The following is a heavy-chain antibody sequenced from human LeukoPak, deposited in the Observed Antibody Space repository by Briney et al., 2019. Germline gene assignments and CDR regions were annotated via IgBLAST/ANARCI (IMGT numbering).Heavy chain of an antibody. CDR3: AKDFRSGYSAHFDY. CDR1: GFTFRSHA. CDR2: IYENGGTT. Sequence: GGSLRLSCVGSGFTFRSHAMSWVRQAPEKGLEFVSGIYENGGTTYYADSVKGRFSISRDNSKNTLYLQMDSLRGEDTAVYYCAKDFRSGYSAHFDYWGQGALVTVSS. D-gene: IGHD3-22*01. J-gene: IGHJ4*02. V-gene: IGHV3-23*01.